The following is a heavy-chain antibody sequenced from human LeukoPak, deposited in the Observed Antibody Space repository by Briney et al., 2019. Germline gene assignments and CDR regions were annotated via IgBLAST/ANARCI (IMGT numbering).Heavy chain of an antibody. D-gene: IGHD6-13*01. CDR1: GFTFSTYE. J-gene: IGHJ1*01. Sequence: PGGSLRLSCAASGFTFSTYEMNWVRQAPGKGLEWLSYISGSGSAIYYADSVKGRFTISRDNAKNSLYLQMNSLRAEDTALYYCAREEDVSSRHSDSFQHWGQGTLVTVSS. CDR2: ISGSGSAI. CDR3: AREEDVSSRHSDSFQH. V-gene: IGHV3-48*03.